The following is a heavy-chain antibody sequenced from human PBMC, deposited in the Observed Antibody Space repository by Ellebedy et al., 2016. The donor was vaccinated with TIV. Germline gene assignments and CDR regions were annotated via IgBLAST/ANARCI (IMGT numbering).Heavy chain of an antibody. D-gene: IGHD2-15*01. CDR3: ARSGSQYCSGSTCPPHNWFNP. CDR1: GYSFTTYY. V-gene: IGHV1-46*01. CDR2: INTSGGST. J-gene: IGHJ5*02. Sequence: ASVKVSCXASGYSFTTYYINWVRQAPGQGLEWMGIINTSGGSTSYAERFQGRVTMTRDTSTSTVYMELSSLRSEDTAVYYCARSGSQYCSGSTCPPHNWFNPWGQGTLVTVSS.